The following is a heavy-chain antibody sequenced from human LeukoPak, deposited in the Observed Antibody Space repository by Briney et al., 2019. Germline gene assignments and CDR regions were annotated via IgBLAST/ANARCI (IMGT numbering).Heavy chain of an antibody. Sequence: SETLSLTCAVYGGSFSGYYWSWIRQPPGKGLEWIGEINHSGSTNYNPSLKSRVTISVETSKNQFSLKLSSVTAADTAVYYCARGRGVRGVIGNWFDPWGQGTLVTVS. V-gene: IGHV4-34*01. CDR1: GGSFSGYY. CDR3: ARGRGVRGVIGNWFDP. CDR2: INHSGST. D-gene: IGHD3-10*01. J-gene: IGHJ5*02.